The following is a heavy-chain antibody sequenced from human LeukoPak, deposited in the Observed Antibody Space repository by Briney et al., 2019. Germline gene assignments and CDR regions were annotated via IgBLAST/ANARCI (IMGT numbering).Heavy chain of an antibody. CDR3: AKDGGGSLEWLPPMDV. Sequence: GGSLRLSCAASGFTFSSHAMGWVRQAPGKGLQWVSSITGSGGSTYYGDSVKGRFTISRDNSKNTLYLQMNSLRAEDTAVYYCAKDGGGSLEWLPPMDVWGQGTTVTVSS. CDR1: GFTFSSHA. D-gene: IGHD3-3*01. J-gene: IGHJ6*02. V-gene: IGHV3-23*01. CDR2: ITGSGGST.